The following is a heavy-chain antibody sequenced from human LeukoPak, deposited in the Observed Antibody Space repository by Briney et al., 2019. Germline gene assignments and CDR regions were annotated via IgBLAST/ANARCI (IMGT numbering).Heavy chain of an antibody. D-gene: IGHD5-18*01. CDR3: AKGDTGMVRRYYFDY. V-gene: IGHV3-23*01. Sequence: GGSLRLSCAASGYTFINYAMSWFRQPPGKGLEGVSVISGSGGSTYYADSVKGQFTIFRDNSKNTVYLQMNSLRADDTAVYYCAKGDTGMVRRYYFDYWGQGTLVTVSS. CDR2: ISGSGGST. J-gene: IGHJ4*02. CDR1: GYTFINYA.